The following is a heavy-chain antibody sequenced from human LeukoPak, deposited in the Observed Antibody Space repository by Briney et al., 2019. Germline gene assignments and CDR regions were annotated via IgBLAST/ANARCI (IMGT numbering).Heavy chain of an antibody. J-gene: IGHJ4*02. CDR1: GFTFSTYG. V-gene: IGHV3-23*01. D-gene: IGHD3-10*01. Sequence: GGSLRLSCAASGFTFSTYGMGWVRQAPGKGLEWVSAISGSGGSTYYADSVKGRFTISRDNSKNTLYLQMNSLRAEDTAVYYCAQGAMVRGARSSNYWGQGTLVTVSS. CDR3: AQGAMVRGARSSNY. CDR2: ISGSGGST.